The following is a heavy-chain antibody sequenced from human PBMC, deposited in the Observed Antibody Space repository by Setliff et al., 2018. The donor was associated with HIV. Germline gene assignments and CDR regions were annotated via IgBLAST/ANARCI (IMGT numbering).Heavy chain of an antibody. Sequence: ASETLSLTCTVSGGSISSSTYYWGWIRQPPGKGLEWIGSIYYSGNTYYNPSLKSRVTISVDTSKNQFSLKLSSVTAADTAVYYCARRGYNYGYFDYWGQGTLVTVS. D-gene: IGHD5-18*01. V-gene: IGHV4-39*01. CDR2: IYYSGNT. CDR3: ARRGYNYGYFDY. CDR1: GGSISSSTYY. J-gene: IGHJ4*02.